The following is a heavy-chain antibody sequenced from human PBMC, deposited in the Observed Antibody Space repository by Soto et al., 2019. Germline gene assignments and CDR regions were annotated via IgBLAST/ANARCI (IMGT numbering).Heavy chain of an antibody. CDR3: ARATRITMIVVISFDY. Sequence: QVQLQQWGAGLLKPSETLSLTCAVYGGSFSGYYWSWIRQPPGKGLEWIGEINHSGSTNYNPSLTSRFTISVDTSKNQFSLKLSSVTAAGTAVYYCARATRITMIVVISFDYWGQGTLVTVSS. D-gene: IGHD3-22*01. CDR2: INHSGST. CDR1: GGSFSGYY. V-gene: IGHV4-34*01. J-gene: IGHJ4*02.